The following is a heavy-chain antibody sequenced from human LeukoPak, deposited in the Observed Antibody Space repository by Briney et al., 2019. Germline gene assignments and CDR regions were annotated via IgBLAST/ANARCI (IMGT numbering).Heavy chain of an antibody. J-gene: IGHJ4*02. Sequence: ASVKVSCKASGGTFSSYAISWVRQAPGQGLEWMGRIIPILGIANYAQKFQGRVTITADKSTSTAYMELSSLRSEDTAVYYCARDDYYDSSGYRLYGWGQGTLVTASS. CDR2: IIPILGIA. CDR3: ARDDYYDSSGYRLYG. CDR1: GGTFSSYA. V-gene: IGHV1-69*04. D-gene: IGHD3-22*01.